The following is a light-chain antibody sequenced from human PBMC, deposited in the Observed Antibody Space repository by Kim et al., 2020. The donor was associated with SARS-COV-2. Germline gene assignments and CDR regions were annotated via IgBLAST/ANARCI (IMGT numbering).Light chain of an antibody. V-gene: IGKV3-15*01. CDR2: GAS. Sequence: GSPGERATRSCRASQSIINNLAWYQQKPGQAPRLLISGASTRATGIPARFSGSGSGTEFTLTISSLQSEDFAVYYCQQYNSWLITFGQGTRLEIK. CDR1: QSIINN. J-gene: IGKJ5*01. CDR3: QQYNSWLIT.